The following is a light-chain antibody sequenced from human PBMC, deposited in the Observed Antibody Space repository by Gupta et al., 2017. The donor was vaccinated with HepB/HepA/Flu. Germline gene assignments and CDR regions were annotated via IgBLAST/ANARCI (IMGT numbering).Light chain of an antibody. CDR1: QSISSTY. CDR2: AAS. J-gene: IGKJ1*01. V-gene: IGKV3-20*01. Sequence: EIVLTQSPGTLSLSPGERAPLSCRTSQSISSTYLAWYEQKPGQAPRLLIYAASSRATGIPDRISGSGSGTDFTLTISRLEPEDFAVYYCQQYGSSPPWTFGQGTKVEIK. CDR3: QQYGSSPPWT.